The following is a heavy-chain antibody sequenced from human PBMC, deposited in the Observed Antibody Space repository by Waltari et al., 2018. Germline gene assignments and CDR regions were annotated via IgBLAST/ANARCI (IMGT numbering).Heavy chain of an antibody. CDR3: VRTDTTGYYPY. CDR1: GGSIYGSNYY. CDR2: SYYSGTT. V-gene: IGHV4-39*01. Sequence: QLQLQQSGPGLVKPSETLSLTCTVSGGSIYGSNYYWGWIRQPPGMELQWIGRSYYSGTTYYNPSLESRVTVSVDTSKNQFSLKLTSVTAADTAVYYCVRTDTTGYYPYWGQGTPVSVSS. D-gene: IGHD3-22*01. J-gene: IGHJ4*02.